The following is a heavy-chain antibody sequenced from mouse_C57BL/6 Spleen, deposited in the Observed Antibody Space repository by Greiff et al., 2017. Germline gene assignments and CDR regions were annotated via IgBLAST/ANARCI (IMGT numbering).Heavy chain of an antibody. V-gene: IGHV1-26*01. CDR1: GYTFTDYY. CDR3: ARSDYDGYFDV. CDR2: INPNNGGT. D-gene: IGHD2-4*01. Sequence: EVQLQQSGPELVKPGASVKISCKASGYTFTDYYMNWVKQSHGKSLEWIGDINPNNGGTSYNQKFKGKATLTVDKSSSTAYMELRSLTSEDSAVYYCARSDYDGYFDVWRTGTTVTVSS. J-gene: IGHJ1*03.